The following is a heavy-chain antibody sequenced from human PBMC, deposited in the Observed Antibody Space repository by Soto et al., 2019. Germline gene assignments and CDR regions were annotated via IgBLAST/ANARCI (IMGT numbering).Heavy chain of an antibody. CDR2: IYYSGST. V-gene: IGHV4-59*13. D-gene: IGHD3-22*01. CDR3: ARMSGYYDSSGLLGEAFDI. Sequence: PSETLSLTCTVSGGSISSYYWSWIRQPPGKGLEWIGYIYYSGSTNYNPSLKSRVTISVDTSKNQFSLKLSSVTAADTAVYYCARMSGYYDSSGLLGEAFDIWGQGTMVTVSS. J-gene: IGHJ3*02. CDR1: GGSISSYY.